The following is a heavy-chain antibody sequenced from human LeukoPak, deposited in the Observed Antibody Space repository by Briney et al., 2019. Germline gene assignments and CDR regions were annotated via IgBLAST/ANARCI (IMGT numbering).Heavy chain of an antibody. Sequence: GGSLRLSCAASGFTFSSYAMSWVRQAPGKGLEWVSAISGSGGSTYYADSVKGRFTISRDNSKNTLYLQMNSLRAEDTAVYYCASSLTSKAAASYYYYYMDVWGKGTTVTISS. CDR2: ISGSGGST. D-gene: IGHD2-15*01. CDR3: ASSLTSKAAASYYYYYMDV. CDR1: GFTFSSYA. J-gene: IGHJ6*03. V-gene: IGHV3-23*01.